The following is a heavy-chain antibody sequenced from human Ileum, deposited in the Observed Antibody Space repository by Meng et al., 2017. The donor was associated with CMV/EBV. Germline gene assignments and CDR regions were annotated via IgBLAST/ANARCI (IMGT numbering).Heavy chain of an antibody. CDR2: INPNSGGT. CDR1: YTFTGYY. V-gene: IGHV1-2*02. J-gene: IGHJ6*02. CDR3: ARGRLVVVPAAILSMDV. Sequence: YTFTGYYMHWVRQAPGQGLEWMGWINPNSGGTNYAQKFQGRVTVTRDTSISTAYMELSRLRSDDTAVYYCARGRLVVVPAAILSMDVWGQGTTVTVSS. D-gene: IGHD2-2*01.